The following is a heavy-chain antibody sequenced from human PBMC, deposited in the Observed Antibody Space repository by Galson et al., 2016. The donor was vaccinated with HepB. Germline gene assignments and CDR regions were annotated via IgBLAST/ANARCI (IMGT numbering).Heavy chain of an antibody. Sequence: SVKVSCKASGYTFSNNYIHWVRQAPGQGLEWMGIINPSGGGTIYAQKFQDRVTMTRDTSTSTVYMELRSLRSEDTAVYYCARGSYCTETSCYWWWAGDWGQGTLVTVSS. CDR3: ARGSYCTETSCYWWWAGD. CDR2: INPSGGGT. J-gene: IGHJ4*02. D-gene: IGHD2-8*02. CDR1: GYTFSNNY. V-gene: IGHV1-46*01.